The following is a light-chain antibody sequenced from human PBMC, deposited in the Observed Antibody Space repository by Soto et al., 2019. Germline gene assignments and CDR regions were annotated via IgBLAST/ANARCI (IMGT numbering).Light chain of an antibody. CDR3: QQYGGSPTT. J-gene: IGKJ1*01. CDR2: GAS. Sequence: EIVLTQSPGTLSLSPGERATLSCRASQSVSSSYLAWYQQKPGQAPRLLIYGASIRATGIPDRFSGSGSGTDFTLTISRLEPEDFEAYYCQQYGGSPTTFGQGTKVDI. CDR1: QSVSSSY. V-gene: IGKV3-20*01.